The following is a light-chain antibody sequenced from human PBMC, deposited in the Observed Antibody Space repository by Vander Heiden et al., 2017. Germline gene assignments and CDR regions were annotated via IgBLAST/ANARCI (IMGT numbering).Light chain of an antibody. CDR1: KLVDKY. V-gene: IGLV3-1*01. Sequence: SYELTQPPSVSVPPGQTASTTCSEDKLVDKYGCWYHQKTGQSPVLVVYQNSNRPSGIPERFSGSNSGNTATLTISGTQAMDEAYCYCQAWNSSTGVFGGGTKLTVL. J-gene: IGLJ2*01. CDR3: QAWNSSTGV. CDR2: QNS.